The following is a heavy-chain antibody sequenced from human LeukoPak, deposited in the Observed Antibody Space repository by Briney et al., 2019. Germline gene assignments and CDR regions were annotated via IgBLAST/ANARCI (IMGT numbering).Heavy chain of an antibody. V-gene: IGHV4-59*12. J-gene: IGHJ4*02. Sequence: SETLSLTCTVSGGSISGYYWGWIRQPPGKGLEYIGWIYYSASTYYNPSLKSRVTISVDTSKNQFSLKLSSVTAADTAVYYCARAWSGATTWFDYWGQGTLVTVSS. CDR2: IYYSAST. CDR1: GGSISGYY. D-gene: IGHD1-26*01. CDR3: ARAWSGATTWFDY.